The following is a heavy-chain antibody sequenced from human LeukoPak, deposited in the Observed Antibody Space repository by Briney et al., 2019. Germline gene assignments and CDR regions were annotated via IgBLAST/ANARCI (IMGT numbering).Heavy chain of an antibody. D-gene: IGHD1-26*01. Sequence: GGSLRLSCAASGFTFSSYSMNWVRQAPGKGLEWVASISSSSSYIYYADSVKGRFTISRDNAKNSLYLQMNSLRAEDTAVYFCARDNPYSESLAADDAFDVWGQGTMVTVSS. V-gene: IGHV3-21*01. CDR2: ISSSSSYI. CDR1: GFTFSSYS. J-gene: IGHJ3*01. CDR3: ARDNPYSESLAADDAFDV.